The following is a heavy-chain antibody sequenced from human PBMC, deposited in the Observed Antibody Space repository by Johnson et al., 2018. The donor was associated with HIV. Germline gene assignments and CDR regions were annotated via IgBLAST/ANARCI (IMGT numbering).Heavy chain of an antibody. V-gene: IGHV3-11*04. CDR2: ISSSGSNI. J-gene: IGHJ3*01. CDR3: ARDRHGSGRPNACDL. D-gene: IGHD3-10*01. CDR1: GFTFSDYY. Sequence: QVQLVESGGGLVKPGGSLRLSCAPSGFTFSDYYMSWMRQAPGQGLEWVSYISSSGSNIYKADSVKGRFTISRDNSKNTLYLQMNSPSPEDTGVYHCARDRHGSGRPNACDLWGRGTKVTV.